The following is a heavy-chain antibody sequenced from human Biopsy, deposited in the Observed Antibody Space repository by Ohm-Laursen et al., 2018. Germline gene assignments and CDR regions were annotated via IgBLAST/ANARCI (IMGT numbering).Heavy chain of an antibody. J-gene: IGHJ3*02. CDR2: IYASEAA. V-gene: IGHV4-4*07. D-gene: IGHD4/OR15-4a*01. Sequence: SETLSLTCSVSGGSLSGYSWSWIRQPAGKGLEWIGRIYASEAAHFNPSLRSRLIMSVDTSRNQFSLRLSSVTAADTAIYYCAREFTYNYGAKGALDIWGQGTKVTVSS. CDR3: AREFTYNYGAKGALDI. CDR1: GGSLSGYS.